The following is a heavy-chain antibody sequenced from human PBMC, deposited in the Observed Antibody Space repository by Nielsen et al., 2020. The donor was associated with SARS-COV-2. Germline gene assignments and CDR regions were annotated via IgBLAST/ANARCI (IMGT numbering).Heavy chain of an antibody. V-gene: IGHV4-59*08. J-gene: IGHJ4*02. CDR3: ARTYSGYDLKGGGFDY. D-gene: IGHD5-12*01. Sequence: SETLSLTCTVSGGSISSYYWSWIRQPPGKGLEWIGYIYYSGSTNYNPSLKSRVTISVDTSKNQFSLKLSSVTAADTAVYYCARTYSGYDLKGGGFDYWGQGTLVTVSS. CDR1: GGSISSYY. CDR2: IYYSGST.